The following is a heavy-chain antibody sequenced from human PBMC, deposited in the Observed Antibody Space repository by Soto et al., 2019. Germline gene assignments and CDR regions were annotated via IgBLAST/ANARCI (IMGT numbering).Heavy chain of an antibody. CDR1: GFTFSDYY. V-gene: IGHV3-11*06. J-gene: IGHJ4*02. D-gene: IGHD3-10*01. CDR3: ARSSGSYWWEFDY. CDR2: ISSSGNYA. Sequence: QVHLVESGGGLVKPAGSLRLSCAASGFTFSDYYMSWIRQALGKGLEWISYISSSGNYADYADSMKGRFSISRDNAKNSLYLQVHSLRAEDTAVYYCARSSGSYWWEFDYWGQGTLVTVSS.